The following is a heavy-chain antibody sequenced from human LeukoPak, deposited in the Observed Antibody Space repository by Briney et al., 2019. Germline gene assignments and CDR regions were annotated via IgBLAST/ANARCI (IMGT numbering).Heavy chain of an antibody. J-gene: IGHJ3*02. Sequence: GGSLRLSCAASGFTFSSYAMSWVRQAPGKGLEWVSAISGSGGNTYYAVSVKGRFTISRDNSKNTLYLQMNSLRAEDTAVYYCAKDLPAYCSSTSCYRLDAFDIWGQGTMVTVSS. CDR3: AKDLPAYCSSTSCYRLDAFDI. D-gene: IGHD2-2*01. CDR2: ISGSGGNT. CDR1: GFTFSSYA. V-gene: IGHV3-23*01.